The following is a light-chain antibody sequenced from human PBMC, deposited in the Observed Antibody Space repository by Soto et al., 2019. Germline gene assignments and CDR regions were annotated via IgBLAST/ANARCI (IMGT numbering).Light chain of an antibody. J-gene: IGLJ2*01. V-gene: IGLV3-1*01. CDR3: QAWGSSTYVV. CDR2: QDS. CDR1: KLGDKY. Sequence: SYELTQPPSVSVSPGQTASITCSGDKLGDKYACWYQQKPGQSPVLVIYQDSKRPSGIPERFAGSNSGNTATLTISGTQAMDEASDYCQAWGSSTYVVFGGETKVTV.